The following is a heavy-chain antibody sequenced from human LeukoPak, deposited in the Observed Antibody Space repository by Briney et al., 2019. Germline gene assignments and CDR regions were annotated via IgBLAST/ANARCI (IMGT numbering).Heavy chain of an antibody. D-gene: IGHD3-10*01. CDR2: IYYSGST. J-gene: IGHJ3*02. CDR1: GGSISSYY. Sequence: PSETLSLTCTVSGGSISSYYWSWIRQPPGKGLEWIGYIYYSGSTNYNPSLKSRVTISVDTSKNQFSLKLSSVPAAATAVYYCARTELGYAFYIWGQGTVVTVSS. CDR3: ARTELGYAFYI. V-gene: IGHV4-59*01.